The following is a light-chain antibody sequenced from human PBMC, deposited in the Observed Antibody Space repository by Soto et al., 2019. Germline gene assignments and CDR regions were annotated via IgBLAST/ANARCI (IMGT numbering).Light chain of an antibody. Sequence: QSVLTQPPSASGTPGQSVTISCSGGSSNIGSHTVNWYQHLPGTAPKLLIYGSNQRPSGVPDRFSGSKSGTSASLAISGLQSEDEADYYGAAWDDSLDCYVVFGGGTKLTVL. CDR1: SSNIGSHT. CDR2: GSN. J-gene: IGLJ2*01. CDR3: AAWDDSLDCYVV. V-gene: IGLV1-44*01.